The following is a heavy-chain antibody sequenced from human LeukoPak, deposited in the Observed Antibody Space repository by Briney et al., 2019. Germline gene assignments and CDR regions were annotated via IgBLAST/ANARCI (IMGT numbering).Heavy chain of an antibody. CDR3: AKAHRFLEWLCDY. CDR2: ISGSGGST. D-gene: IGHD3-3*01. Sequence: GGSLRLSCAASGFTFSSYAMSWVRQAPGKGLEWVSAISGSGGSTYYADSVKGRFTISRDNSKNTLYLQMNGLRAEDTAVYYCAKAHRFLEWLCDYWGQGTLVTVSS. CDR1: GFTFSSYA. J-gene: IGHJ4*02. V-gene: IGHV3-23*01.